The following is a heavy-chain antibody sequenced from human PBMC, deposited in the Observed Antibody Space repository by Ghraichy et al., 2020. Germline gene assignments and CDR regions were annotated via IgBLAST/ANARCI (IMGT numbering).Heavy chain of an antibody. CDR3: ARSYSTDYYYGMDV. J-gene: IGHJ6*02. CDR1: GFTFDDYG. CDR2: INWNGGST. D-gene: IGHD4-11*01. Sequence: GESLNISCAASGFTFDDYGMSWVRQAPGKGLEWVSGINWNGGSTGYADSVKGRFTISRDNAKNSLYLQMNSLRAEDTALYHCARSYSTDYYYGMDVWGQGTTVTVSS. V-gene: IGHV3-20*01.